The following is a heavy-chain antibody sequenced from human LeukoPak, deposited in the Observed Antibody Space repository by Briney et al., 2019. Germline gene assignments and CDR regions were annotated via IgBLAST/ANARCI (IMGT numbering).Heavy chain of an antibody. CDR3: ARLFGDYYDSTPGGWFDP. J-gene: IGHJ5*02. CDR1: GGSISSSSYY. D-gene: IGHD3-22*01. Sequence: SETLSLTCTVSGGSISSSSYYWGWIRQPPGTGLEWIGSIYYSGSTYYNPSLKSRVTISVDTSKNQFSLKLSSVTAADTAVYYCARLFGDYYDSTPGGWFDPWGQGTLVTVSS. CDR2: IYYSGST. V-gene: IGHV4-39*01.